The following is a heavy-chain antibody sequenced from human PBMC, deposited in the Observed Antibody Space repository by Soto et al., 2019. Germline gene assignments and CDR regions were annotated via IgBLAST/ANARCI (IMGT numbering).Heavy chain of an antibody. CDR3: ARDMTRTVVPYFDF. J-gene: IGHJ4*02. V-gene: IGHV1-69*06. D-gene: IGHD1-7*01. CDR2: IIPISGAA. Sequence: QVQLVQSGAEVKKPGSSVKVSCKASGGTFSSFAITWVRQAPGQGLEWMGGIIPISGAANYAQKFQGRVTITADKSTSTSYMELSSLRSEDTAVYYCARDMTRTVVPYFDFWGQGTLVTVSS. CDR1: GGTFSSFA.